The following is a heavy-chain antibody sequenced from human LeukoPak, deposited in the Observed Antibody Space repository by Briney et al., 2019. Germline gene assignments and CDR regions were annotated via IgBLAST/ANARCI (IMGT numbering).Heavy chain of an antibody. CDR3: AKDRGRYYDSSGYYWGYYFDS. V-gene: IGHV3-23*01. Sequence: GGSLRLSCAASGFTFSNYAVNWVRQTPGKGLEWVSTITWSGGSTFYADSVKGRFTISSDNPMETLYLQMSSLRAEDTAVYYCAKDRGRYYDSSGYYWGYYFDSWGQGILVTVSS. D-gene: IGHD3-22*01. CDR1: GFTFSNYA. CDR2: ITWSGGST. J-gene: IGHJ4*02.